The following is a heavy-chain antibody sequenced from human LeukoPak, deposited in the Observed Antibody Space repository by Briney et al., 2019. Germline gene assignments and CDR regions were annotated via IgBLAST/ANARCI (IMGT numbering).Heavy chain of an antibody. J-gene: IGHJ5*02. V-gene: IGHV4-30-2*01. D-gene: IGHD3-3*01. Sequence: SQTLSLTCAVSGGSISSGGYSWSWIRQPPGKGLEWIGYIYHSGSTYYNPSLKSRVTISVDRSKNQFSLKLSSVTAADTAVYYCARGITIFGVVIRSKGIWFDPWGQGTLVTVSS. CDR1: GGSISSGGYS. CDR3: ARGITIFGVVIRSKGIWFDP. CDR2: IYHSGST.